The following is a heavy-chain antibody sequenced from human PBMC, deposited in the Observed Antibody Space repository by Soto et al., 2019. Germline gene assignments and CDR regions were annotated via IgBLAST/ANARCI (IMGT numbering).Heavy chain of an antibody. D-gene: IGHD6-19*01. CDR3: ARVRALAADGLDV. J-gene: IGHJ6*02. CDR1: GFTFTDYY. Sequence: QVQLVESGGGLVKPGGSLRLSCAASGFTFTDYYMSWIRQAPGKGLEWVSYISSRSDYANHADSVKGRFTISRDNAKNSLYLQMNSLRADDTAMYYCARVRALAADGLDVWGQGTTLTVS. V-gene: IGHV3-11*05. CDR2: ISSRSDYA.